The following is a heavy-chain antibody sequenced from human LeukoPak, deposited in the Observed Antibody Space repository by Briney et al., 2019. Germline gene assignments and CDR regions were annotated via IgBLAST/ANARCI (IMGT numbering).Heavy chain of an antibody. D-gene: IGHD6-13*01. CDR3: AKSFTGIAAAAIDY. CDR1: GYTFTSHD. CDR2: INPNSGGT. Sequence: ASVKVSCKASGYTFTSHDIAWVRQAPGQGLEWMGWINPNSGGTNYAQKFQGRVTMTRDTSISTAYMELSRLRSDDTAVYYCAKSFTGIAAAAIDYWGQGTLVTVSS. V-gene: IGHV1-2*02. J-gene: IGHJ4*02.